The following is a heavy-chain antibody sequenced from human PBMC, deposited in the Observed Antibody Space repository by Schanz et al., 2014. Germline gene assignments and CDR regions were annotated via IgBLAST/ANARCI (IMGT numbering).Heavy chain of an antibody. J-gene: IGHJ4*02. CDR2: IDADGNST. V-gene: IGHV3-74*01. Sequence: EVQLVESGGGLVQPGGSLRLSCAASRFTFSNYWIHWVRQAPGKGLVWVSRIDADGNSTSYADSVKGRFTISRDNSKNTLYLQMNSLRAEDTAVYYCARDKGGYYPFDYWGQGSLVTVSS. CDR3: ARDKGGYYPFDY. CDR1: RFTFSNYW. D-gene: IGHD3-22*01.